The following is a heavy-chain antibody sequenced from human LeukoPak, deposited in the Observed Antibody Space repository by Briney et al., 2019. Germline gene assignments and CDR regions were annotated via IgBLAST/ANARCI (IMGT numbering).Heavy chain of an antibody. D-gene: IGHD5-24*01. J-gene: IGHJ4*02. CDR2: ISTTGSS. Sequence: SEPLSLPCTVSGGSISTHYWSWIRQPAGKGLEWIGRISTTGSSNYNPSLKSRVTMSVDTSKNQLSLNLRSVTAADTAVYYCAREVEMARQFDYWGQGTLVTVSS. V-gene: IGHV4-4*07. CDR1: GGSISTHY. CDR3: AREVEMARQFDY.